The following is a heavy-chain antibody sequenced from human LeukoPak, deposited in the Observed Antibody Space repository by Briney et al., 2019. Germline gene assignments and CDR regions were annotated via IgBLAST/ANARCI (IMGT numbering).Heavy chain of an antibody. CDR2: INPSGGST. Sequence: ASVKVSCKASGYTFTSYYMHWVRQAPGQGLGWMGIINPSGGSTSYAQKFQGRATMTRDTSTSTVYMELSSLKSEDTAVYYCARSSIEYQLLAYYYYMDVWGKGTTVTVSS. D-gene: IGHD2-2*01. J-gene: IGHJ6*03. CDR3: ARSSIEYQLLAYYYYMDV. V-gene: IGHV1-46*03. CDR1: GYTFTSYY.